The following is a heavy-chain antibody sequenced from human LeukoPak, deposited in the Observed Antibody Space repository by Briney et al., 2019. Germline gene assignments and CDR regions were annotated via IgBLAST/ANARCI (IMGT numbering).Heavy chain of an antibody. CDR3: ARDWTVWFGELPNWFDP. V-gene: IGHV4-4*07. D-gene: IGHD3-10*01. CDR1: GGSISSYY. CDR2: IYTSGST. J-gene: IGHJ5*02. Sequence: PSETLSLTCTVSGGSISSYYWRWIRQPAGKGLEWIGRIYTSGSTNYNPSLKSRVTISVDKSKNQFSLKLSSVTAADTAVYYCARDWTVWFGELPNWFDPWGQGTLVTVSS.